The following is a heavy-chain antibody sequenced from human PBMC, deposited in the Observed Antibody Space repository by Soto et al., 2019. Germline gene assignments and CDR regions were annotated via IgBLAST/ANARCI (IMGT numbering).Heavy chain of an antibody. Sequence: SETLSLTCTVSGGSISSSSYYWGWIRQPPGKGLEWIGSIYYSGSTYYNPSLKSRVTISVDTSKNQFSLKLSSVTAADTAVYYCARRGILMVRGVIIGRFDPWGQGTLVTVSS. CDR2: IYYSGST. J-gene: IGHJ5*02. CDR3: ARRGILMVRGVIIGRFDP. CDR1: GGSISSSSYY. V-gene: IGHV4-39*01. D-gene: IGHD3-10*01.